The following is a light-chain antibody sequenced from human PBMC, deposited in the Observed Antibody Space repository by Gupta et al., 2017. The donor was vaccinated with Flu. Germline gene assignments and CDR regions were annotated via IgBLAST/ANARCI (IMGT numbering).Light chain of an antibody. CDR1: ISDVGGYNY. CDR2: EVN. J-gene: IGLJ3*02. V-gene: IGLV2-14*01. CDR3: SSYSNFLV. Sequence: QSALTQPASVSASPGQSITISCTGSISDVGGYNYVSWYQQHPGNAPILMIYEVNNRPSGVSTRSSGSTSGDMASLTISGLQADDEDDYYGSSYSNFLVFGGGTKLTVL.